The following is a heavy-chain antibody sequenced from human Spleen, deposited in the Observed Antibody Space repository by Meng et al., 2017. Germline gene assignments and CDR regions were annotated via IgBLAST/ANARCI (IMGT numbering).Heavy chain of an antibody. D-gene: IGHD1-7*01. Sequence: ASVKVSCKASGYTFTRYAINWVRQAPGQGLEWMGWINTNTGNPTYAQGFTGRFVFSLDTSVNTAYLQISSLKAEDTAVYYCARDAEIGTTFLTNYWGQGTLVTVSS. CDR1: GYTFTRYA. V-gene: IGHV7-4-1*02. J-gene: IGHJ4*02. CDR3: ARDAEIGTTFLTNY. CDR2: INTNTGNP.